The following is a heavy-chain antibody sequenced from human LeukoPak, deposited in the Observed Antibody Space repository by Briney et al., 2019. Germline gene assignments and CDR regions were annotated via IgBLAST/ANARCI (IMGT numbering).Heavy chain of an antibody. D-gene: IGHD3-3*01. CDR3: ARSPIFGVVYAFDI. CDR2: INPNSGGT. V-gene: IGHV1-2*06. Sequence: VASVKVSCKASGYTFTGYYMHWVRQAPGQGLEWMGRINPNSGGTNYAQKLQGRVTMTRDTSISTAYMELSRLSSDDTAVYYCARSPIFGVVYAFDIWGQGTMVTVSS. CDR1: GYTFTGYY. J-gene: IGHJ3*02.